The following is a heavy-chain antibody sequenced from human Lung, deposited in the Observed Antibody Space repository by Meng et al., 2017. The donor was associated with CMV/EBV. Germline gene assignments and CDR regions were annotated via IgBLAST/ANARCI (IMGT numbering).Heavy chain of an antibody. J-gene: IGHJ4*02. CDR3: ARLGYYDSSPLGDYVDY. D-gene: IGHD3-22*01. V-gene: IGHV1-46*01. Sequence: SVXVSXXASGYTFTSYYMHWVRQAPGQGLEWMGIINPSGGSTSYAQKFQGRVTMTRDTSTSTVYMELSSLRSEDTAVYYCARLGYYDSSPLGDYVDYWGQRTLVTVSS. CDR2: INPSGGST. CDR1: GYTFTSYY.